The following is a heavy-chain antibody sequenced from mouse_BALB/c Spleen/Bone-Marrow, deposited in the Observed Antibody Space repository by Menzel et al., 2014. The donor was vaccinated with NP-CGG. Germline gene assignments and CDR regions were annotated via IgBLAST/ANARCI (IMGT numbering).Heavy chain of an antibody. CDR3: SRLRMITTYFDV. V-gene: IGHV5-9-3*01. CDR2: ISSSGSYT. CDR1: GFTFSTYA. D-gene: IGHD2-4*01. Sequence: VQLQQSGGGLAKPGGSLQLSCAASGFTFSTYAMSWVRRTPEKRLEWVATISSSGSYTYYPDSVKGRFTISRDNAKNTLYLQMSSLRSEDTAMFYCSRLRMITTYFDVWGAGTTVTVSS. J-gene: IGHJ1*01.